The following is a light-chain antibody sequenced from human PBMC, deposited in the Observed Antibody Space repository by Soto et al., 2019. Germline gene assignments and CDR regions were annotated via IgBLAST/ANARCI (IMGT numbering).Light chain of an antibody. CDR2: DVS. CDR3: QQRSNWPLT. V-gene: IGKV3-11*01. J-gene: IGKJ4*01. Sequence: EIVLTQSPATLSLSPGERATLSCRASQRVDRYLAWFQQKPGQAPRLLIYDVSNRATGIPARFSGSGSGTDFTLTISSLEPEDFAVYYCQQRSNWPLTLGGGTKVEIK. CDR1: QRVDRY.